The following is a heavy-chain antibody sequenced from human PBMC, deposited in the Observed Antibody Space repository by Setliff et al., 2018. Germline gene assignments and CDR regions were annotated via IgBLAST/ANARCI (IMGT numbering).Heavy chain of an antibody. CDR1: GFTFSDYA. CDR3: ARWEGGLTYYYMDV. Sequence: GGSMRLSCAASGFTFSDYAMTWVRQAPGKGLEWVSTFGMSGTTYYADSVKGRFTISRDNSKNTLYLQMNSLRAEDTALYYCARWEGGLTYYYMDVWGKGTTFTVSS. J-gene: IGHJ6*03. V-gene: IGHV3-23*01. D-gene: IGHD1-26*01. CDR2: FGMSGTT.